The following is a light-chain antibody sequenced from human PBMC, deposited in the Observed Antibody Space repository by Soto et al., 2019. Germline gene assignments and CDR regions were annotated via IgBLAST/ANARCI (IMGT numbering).Light chain of an antibody. CDR1: QSVSSYY. J-gene: IGKJ5*01. Sequence: EIVLSQSPGTLSLSPGERATLSCRASQSVSSYYLAWYQQKPGQAPRLLIYGASRRASGIPDRFSGSGSGTDFTLTISRLEPEDFAVSFCQQYGGSLSITFGQGTRLEIK. CDR2: GAS. V-gene: IGKV3-20*01. CDR3: QQYGGSLSIT.